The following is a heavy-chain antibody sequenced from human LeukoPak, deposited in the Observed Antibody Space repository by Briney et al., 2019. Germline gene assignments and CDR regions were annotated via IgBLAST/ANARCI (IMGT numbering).Heavy chain of an antibody. CDR1: GGSVSSGGYS. CDR3: ARLSNYGSGKRIDY. J-gene: IGHJ4*02. V-gene: IGHV4-61*08. CDR2: IYYSGST. Sequence: SQTLSLTCAVSGGSVSSGGYSWSWIRQPPGKGLEWIGHIYYSGSTNYNPSLKSRVTISIDTSKNQFSLKLSSVTAADTAMYYCARLSNYGSGKRIDYWGQGTLVTVSS. D-gene: IGHD3-10*01.